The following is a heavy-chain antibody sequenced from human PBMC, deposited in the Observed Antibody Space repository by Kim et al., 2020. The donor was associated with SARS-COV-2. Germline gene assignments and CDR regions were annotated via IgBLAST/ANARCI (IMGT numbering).Heavy chain of an antibody. CDR3: ARDFGGQADY. D-gene: IGHD3-10*01. CDR2: ST. Sequence: STYYNPSLKSRVTISVDTSKNQFSLKLSSVTAADTAVYYCARDFGGQADYWGQGTLVTVSS. V-gene: IGHV4-31*02. J-gene: IGHJ4*02.